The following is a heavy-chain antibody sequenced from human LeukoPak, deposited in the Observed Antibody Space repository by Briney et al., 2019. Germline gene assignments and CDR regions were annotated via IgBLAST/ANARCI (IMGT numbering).Heavy chain of an antibody. CDR3: VRDGAVVTSGNYPWRYFQF. Sequence: PGGSLRLSCAASGFTFSNYWMTWFRQTPGKGLEWVANIKQDGSTKYYVASVKGRFTISRDNAKNSLYLQMSSLRAEDTAVYYCVRDGAVVTSGNYPWRYFQFWGQGTLVTVSS. V-gene: IGHV3-7*01. CDR2: IKQDGSTK. D-gene: IGHD3-10*01. CDR1: GFTFSNYW. J-gene: IGHJ1*01.